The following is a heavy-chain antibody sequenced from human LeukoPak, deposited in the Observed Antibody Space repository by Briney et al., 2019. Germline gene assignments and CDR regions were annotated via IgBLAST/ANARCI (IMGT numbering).Heavy chain of an antibody. D-gene: IGHD1-26*01. CDR3: ARVAAGPGGSYHLLHYFDY. Sequence: SETLSLTCTVSGSSVSSGSYYWSWIRQPPGKGLEWIGYIYYSGSTNYNPSLKSRVTISEDTSKNQFSLKLSSVTAADTAVYYCARVAAGPGGSYHLLHYFDYWGQGTLVTVSS. CDR1: GSSVSSGSYY. J-gene: IGHJ4*02. CDR2: IYYSGST. V-gene: IGHV4-61*01.